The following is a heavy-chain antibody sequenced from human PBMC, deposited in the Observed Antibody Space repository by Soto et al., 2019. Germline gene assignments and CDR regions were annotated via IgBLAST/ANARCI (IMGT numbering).Heavy chain of an antibody. CDR2: IIPIFGTA. D-gene: IGHD6-19*01. CDR1: GGTFGSYA. Sequence: QVQLVQSGAEVKKPGSSVKVSCKASGGTFGSYAISWVRQAPGQGLEWMGGIIPIFGTANYAQKFQGRVTTAAAESTSTAYMEQSSLGSEGTAGYYCAGGQQWRVRGPDSWGEGTLVTVSS. J-gene: IGHJ4*02. V-gene: IGHV1-69*12. CDR3: AGGQQWRVRGPDS.